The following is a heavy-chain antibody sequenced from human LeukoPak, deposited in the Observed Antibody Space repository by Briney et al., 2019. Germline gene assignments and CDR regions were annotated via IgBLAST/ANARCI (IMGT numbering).Heavy chain of an antibody. CDR2: ISSSGSTI. J-gene: IGHJ4*02. D-gene: IGHD3-22*01. CDR3: ARAEDSSGYYSTFDY. V-gene: IGHV3-11*01. Sequence: GGSLRLSCAASGFTFSDYYMGWIRQAPGKGLEWVSYISSSGSTIYYADSVKGRFTISRDNAKNSLYLQMNSLRAEDTAVYYCARAEDSSGYYSTFDYWGQGTLVTVSS. CDR1: GFTFSDYY.